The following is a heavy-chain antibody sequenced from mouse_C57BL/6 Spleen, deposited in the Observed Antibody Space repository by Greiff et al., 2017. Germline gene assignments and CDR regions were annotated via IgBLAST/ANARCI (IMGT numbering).Heavy chain of an antibody. V-gene: IGHV1-55*01. J-gene: IGHJ3*01. CDR1: GYTFTSYW. CDR2: IYPGSGST. Sequence: QVQLQQPGAELVKPGASVKMSCKASGYTFTSYWITWVKQRPGQGLEWIGDIYPGSGSTNYNEKFKSKATLTVDTSSSTAYMQLSSLTSEDSAVYYCAKGDYGYYGYPWFAYWGQGTLVTVSA. D-gene: IGHD2-2*01. CDR3: AKGDYGYYGYPWFAY.